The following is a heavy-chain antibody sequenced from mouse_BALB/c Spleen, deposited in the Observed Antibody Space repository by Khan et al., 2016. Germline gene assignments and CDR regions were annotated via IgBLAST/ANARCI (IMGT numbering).Heavy chain of an antibody. CDR1: GFDFSRYW. CDR2: INPDSSTI. D-gene: IGHD1-2*01. CDR3: DRRHYYGRFAY. J-gene: IGHJ3*01. V-gene: IGHV4-1*02. Sequence: EVKLLESGGGLVQPGGSLKLSCAASGFDFSRYWMSWVRQAPGKGLEWIGEINPDSSTINYTPSLKDKFIISRDNAKNTLYLQMSKVRSEDTALYYCDRRHYYGRFAYWGQGTLVTVSA.